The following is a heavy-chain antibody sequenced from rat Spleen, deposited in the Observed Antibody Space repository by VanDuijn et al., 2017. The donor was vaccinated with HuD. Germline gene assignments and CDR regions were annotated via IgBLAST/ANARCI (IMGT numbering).Heavy chain of an antibody. CDR1: GFNFKDHW. CDR3: VRQPGYKDYVMDA. V-gene: IGHV4-2*01. Sequence: EVRLVESGGGLVQPGRSLKLSCAASGFNFKDHWMGWVRQAPGKGLEWIGEINKDSSTINYTPSLKDRLTISRDNAQNTLYLQMSKLGSDDTAIYYCVRQPGYKDYVMDAWGQGASVTVSS. J-gene: IGHJ4*01. D-gene: IGHD1-4*01. CDR2: INKDSSTI.